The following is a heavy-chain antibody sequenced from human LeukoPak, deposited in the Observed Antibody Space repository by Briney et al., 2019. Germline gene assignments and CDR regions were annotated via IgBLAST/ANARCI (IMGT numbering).Heavy chain of an antibody. CDR3: AKDRSLVVVIAILFDY. Sequence: GGSLRLSCAASGFTFSSYAMRWVRQAPGKGLEWVSAISGSGGSTYYADSVKGRFTISRDNSKNTLYLQMNSLRAEDTAVYYCAKDRSLVVVIAILFDYWGQGTLVTVSS. CDR2: ISGSGGST. V-gene: IGHV3-23*01. D-gene: IGHD2-21*01. J-gene: IGHJ4*02. CDR1: GFTFSSYA.